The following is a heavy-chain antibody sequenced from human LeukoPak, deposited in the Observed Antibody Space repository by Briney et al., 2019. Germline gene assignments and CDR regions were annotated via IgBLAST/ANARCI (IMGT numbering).Heavy chain of an antibody. Sequence: PSETLSLTCTVSGGSISSYYWSWIRQPPGKGLEWIGYIYYSGGTNYNPSLKSRVTISVDTSKNQFSLKLSSVTAADTAVYYCARVMRYSYGRVGAFDIWGQGTMVTVSS. V-gene: IGHV4-59*01. CDR1: GGSISSYY. D-gene: IGHD5-18*01. CDR3: ARVMRYSYGRVGAFDI. J-gene: IGHJ3*02. CDR2: IYYSGGT.